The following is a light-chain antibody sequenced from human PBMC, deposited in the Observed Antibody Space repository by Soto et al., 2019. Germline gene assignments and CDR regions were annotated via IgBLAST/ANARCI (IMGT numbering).Light chain of an antibody. CDR3: CSYAGSSRV. V-gene: IGLV2-23*01. J-gene: IGLJ3*02. Sequence: QSALTQPASVSWSPGQSITISCTGTSSDVGSYNLVSWYQQHPGKAPKLMIYEGSKRPSGVSNRFSGSKSGNTASLTISGLQAEDEADYYCCSYAGSSRVFGGGTKLTVL. CDR1: SSDVGSYNL. CDR2: EGS.